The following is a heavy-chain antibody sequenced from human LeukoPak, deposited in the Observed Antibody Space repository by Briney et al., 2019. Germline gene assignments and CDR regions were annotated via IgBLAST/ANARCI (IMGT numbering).Heavy chain of an antibody. CDR3: ARVTIPDSGNYTLLDH. V-gene: IGHV3-33*01. CDR2: IWYDGSIK. J-gene: IGHJ4*02. Sequence: GGSLRLSCAASGFTFSSHGMHWVRQAPGKGLEWVAVIWYDGSIKYYADSVKGRFTISRDNSKNTLYLQMNSLRAEDTAVYYCARVTIPDSGNYTLLDHWGQGTLVTVSS. CDR1: GFTFSSHG. D-gene: IGHD1-7*01.